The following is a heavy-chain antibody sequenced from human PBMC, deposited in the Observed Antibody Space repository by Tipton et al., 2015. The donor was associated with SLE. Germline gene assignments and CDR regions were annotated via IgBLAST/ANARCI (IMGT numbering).Heavy chain of an antibody. V-gene: IGHV4-61*02. J-gene: IGHJ4*02. CDR1: GGSISSGSYY. Sequence: TLSLTCTVSGGSISSGSYYWSWIRQPAGKGLEWIGRIYTSGSTNYNPSLKSRVTISVDTSKNQFSLKLSSVTAADTAVYYCARDSTIFGGHWGQGTLVTVSS. CDR3: ARDSTIFGGH. CDR2: IYTSGST. D-gene: IGHD3-3*01.